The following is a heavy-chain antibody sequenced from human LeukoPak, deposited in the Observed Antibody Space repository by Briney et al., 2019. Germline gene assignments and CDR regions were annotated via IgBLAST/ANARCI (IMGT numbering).Heavy chain of an antibody. CDR2: IDPNSGAT. Sequence: ASVKVSCKASGYSFTGYYMHWVRQAPGQGLEWMGWIDPNSGATNSAQKFQGRVTMTRDTSTSTVYMELSSLRSEDTAMYYCARSSSIPWLRSWFDPWGQGTLVTVSS. D-gene: IGHD5-12*01. CDR3: ARSSSIPWLRSWFDP. CDR1: GYSFTGYY. V-gene: IGHV1-2*02. J-gene: IGHJ5*02.